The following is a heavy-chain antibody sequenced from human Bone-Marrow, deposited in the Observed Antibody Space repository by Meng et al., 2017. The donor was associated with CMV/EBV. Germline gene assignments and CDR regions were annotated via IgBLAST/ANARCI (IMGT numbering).Heavy chain of an antibody. Sequence: GESLKISCAPSGFTFSSYSMNWVRQAPGKGLEWVSSMSSSISYIYYADSVKGRFTISRDNAKNSLYLQMNSLRAEDTAVYYCVRDLIDQELGVVYYYGMDVWGQGTTVTVSS. D-gene: IGHD1-7*01. V-gene: IGHV3-21*01. CDR1: GFTFSSYS. CDR3: VRDLIDQELGVVYYYGMDV. J-gene: IGHJ6*02. CDR2: MSSSISYI.